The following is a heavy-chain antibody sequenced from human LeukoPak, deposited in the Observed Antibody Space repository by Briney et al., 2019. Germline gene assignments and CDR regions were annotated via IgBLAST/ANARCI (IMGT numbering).Heavy chain of an antibody. CDR2: IYNSGRS. Sequence: SETLSLTCTVSGDSIRSTSYFWGWIRQPPGKGLEWIGSIYNSGRSHYNPSLKSRVTISVDTSKNQFSLKLSSVTAADTAMYFCSREQIRGSGSYYYNLFDPWGQGALVTVSS. J-gene: IGHJ5*02. CDR1: GDSIRSTSYF. D-gene: IGHD3-10*01. V-gene: IGHV4-39*07. CDR3: SREQIRGSGSYYYNLFDP.